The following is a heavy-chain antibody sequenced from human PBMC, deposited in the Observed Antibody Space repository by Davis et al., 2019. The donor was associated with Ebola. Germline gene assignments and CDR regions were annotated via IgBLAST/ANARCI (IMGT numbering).Heavy chain of an antibody. J-gene: IGHJ4*02. CDR1: GGSISSSTYH. CDR2: IFHTGAT. CDR3: ATDILSQPRD. V-gene: IGHV4-39*02. Sequence: PSETLSLTCTVSGGSISSSTYHWVWVRQPPGKGLEWIGSIFHTGATYYSPSLTSRVTMFVDTSKNQFSLNVYSVTAADTAIYYCATDILSQPRDWGQGTLVTVSS.